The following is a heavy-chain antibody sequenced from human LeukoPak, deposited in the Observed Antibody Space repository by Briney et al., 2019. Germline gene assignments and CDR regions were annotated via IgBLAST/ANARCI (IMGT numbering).Heavy chain of an antibody. J-gene: IGHJ4*02. Sequence: ASVKVSCKASGGTFSSYGISWVRQAPGQGLEWMGWISAYNGNTNYAQKLQGRVTMTTDTSTSTAYMELRSLRSDDTAVYYCARDWYYDSSGWNFDYWGQGTLVTVSS. V-gene: IGHV1-18*01. D-gene: IGHD3-22*01. CDR3: ARDWYYDSSGWNFDY. CDR2: ISAYNGNT. CDR1: GGTFSSYG.